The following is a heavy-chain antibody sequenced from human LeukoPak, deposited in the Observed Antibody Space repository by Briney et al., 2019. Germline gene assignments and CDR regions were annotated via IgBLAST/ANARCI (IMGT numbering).Heavy chain of an antibody. CDR1: GFTFSSYW. J-gene: IGHJ5*02. CDR3: ARVVLSGAYQIDL. CDR2: INSDGSST. D-gene: IGHD2/OR15-2a*01. V-gene: IGHV3-74*01. Sequence: PGGSLRLSCAASGFTFSSYWMHWVRQAPGKGLVWVSRINSDGSSTSYADSVKGRFTISRDNAKSTLYLQVNSLRVEDAAVYYCARVVLSGAYQIDLWGQGTLVTVSS.